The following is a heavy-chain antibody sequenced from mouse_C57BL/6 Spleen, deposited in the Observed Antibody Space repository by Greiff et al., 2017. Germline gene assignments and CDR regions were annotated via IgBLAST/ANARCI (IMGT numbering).Heavy chain of an antibody. CDR2: IYPRSGNT. D-gene: IGHD2-4*01. J-gene: IGHJ4*01. CDR1: GYTFTSYG. Sequence: QVQLKQSGAELARPGASVKLSCKASGYTFTSYGISWVKQRTGQGLEWIGEIYPRSGNTYYNEKFKGKATLTADKSSSTAYMELRSLTSEDSAVYFCARGDYDRDYYAMDYWGQGTSVTVSS. V-gene: IGHV1-81*01. CDR3: ARGDYDRDYYAMDY.